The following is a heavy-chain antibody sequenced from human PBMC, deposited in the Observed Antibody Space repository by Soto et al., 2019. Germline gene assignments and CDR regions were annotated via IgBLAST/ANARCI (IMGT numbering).Heavy chain of an antibody. V-gene: IGHV3-33*01. CDR1: GFIFSSYR. J-gene: IGHJ4*02. D-gene: IGHD3-10*01. Sequence: GGSLRLSCAASGFIFSSYRMHWVRQAPGKGLEWVAVIWYAGDNKYYADTVKGRFTISRDNSKDTLYLQMDSLRAEDTAVYYCARERQLSSTRGDFDYWGQGNLVTVSS. CDR3: ARERQLSSTRGDFDY. CDR2: IWYAGDNK.